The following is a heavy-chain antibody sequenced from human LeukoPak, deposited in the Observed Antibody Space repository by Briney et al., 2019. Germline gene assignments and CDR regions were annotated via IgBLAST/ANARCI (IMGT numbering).Heavy chain of an antibody. CDR1: GFTFSSHG. D-gene: IGHD5-24*01. CDR3: AKGRARDGYNSPLDY. J-gene: IGHJ4*02. Sequence: PGGSLRLSCAASGFTFSSHGMNWVRQAPGKGLEWVSGISPSGGITYYTDSVKGRFTISRDNAKNSLYLQMNSLRAEDTALYYCAKGRARDGYNSPLDYWGQGTLVTVSS. CDR2: ISPSGGIT. V-gene: IGHV3-23*01.